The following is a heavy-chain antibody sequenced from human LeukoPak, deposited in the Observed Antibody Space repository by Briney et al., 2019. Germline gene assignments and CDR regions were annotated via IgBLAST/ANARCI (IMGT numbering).Heavy chain of an antibody. CDR2: MNPNSGNT. CDR1: GYTFTTYD. V-gene: IGHV1-8*03. J-gene: IGHJ4*02. CDR3: ARASRITGSMSRHWVLDY. Sequence: ASVKVSCKASGYTFTTYDINWVRQATGQGLEWMGWMNPNSGNTSYAQKFQGRVTITRNTSINTAYMELSSLRSEDTAVYFCARASRITGSMSRHWVLDYWGQGTLVTVSS. D-gene: IGHD1-20*01.